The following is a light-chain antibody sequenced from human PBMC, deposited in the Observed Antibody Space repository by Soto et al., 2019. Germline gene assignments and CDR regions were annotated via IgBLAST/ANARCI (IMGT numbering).Light chain of an antibody. CDR1: QSVSSSY. J-gene: IGKJ1*01. CDR2: GAS. Sequence: EIMMTQSPATLSVSQGERATFSCRASQSVSSSYLAWYQQKPGQAPRLLIYGASSRATGIPAKFSGGGSGTEFTLTISSLQSEDFAEYHCQQYNNWPQTFGQGTKVDI. V-gene: IGKV3D-15*01. CDR3: QQYNNWPQT.